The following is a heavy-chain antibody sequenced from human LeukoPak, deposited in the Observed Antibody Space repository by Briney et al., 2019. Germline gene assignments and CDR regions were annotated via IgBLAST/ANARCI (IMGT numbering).Heavy chain of an antibody. D-gene: IGHD6-13*01. CDR2: INPSGGYT. CDR3: ASPLYHGYSSSVGY. J-gene: IGHJ4*02. Sequence: ASVRVSCKASGYTFTSYYMHWVRQAPGQGLEWMGIINPSGGYTTYAQKSQGRVTMTRDTSTSTVYMELSSLRSEDTAVYYCASPLYHGYSSSVGYWGQGTLVTVSS. V-gene: IGHV1-46*03. CDR1: GYTFTSYY.